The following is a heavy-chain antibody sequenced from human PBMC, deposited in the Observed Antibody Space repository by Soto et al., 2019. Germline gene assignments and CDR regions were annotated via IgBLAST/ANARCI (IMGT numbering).Heavy chain of an antibody. D-gene: IGHD5-18*01. V-gene: IGHV3-23*01. CDR3: AKDPARRYSYGPIDY. CDR2: ISGSGGST. Sequence: SGGSLRLSCAASGFTFSSYAMSWVRQAPGKGLEWVSAISGSGGSTYYADSVKGRFTISRDNSKNTLYLQMNSLRAEDTAVYYCAKDPARRYSYGPIDYWGQGTLVTVSS. CDR1: GFTFSSYA. J-gene: IGHJ4*02.